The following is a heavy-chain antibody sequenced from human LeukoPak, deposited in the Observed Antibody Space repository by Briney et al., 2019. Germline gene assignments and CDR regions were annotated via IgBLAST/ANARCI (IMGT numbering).Heavy chain of an antibody. J-gene: IGHJ5*02. CDR2: IWYDGSNK. CDR3: AKTPSLWWFDP. D-gene: IGHD3-16*02. CDR1: GFTFSSYG. V-gene: IGHV3-33*06. Sequence: PGRSLRLSCAASGFTFSSYGMHWVRQTPGKGLEWVAVIWYDGSNKYYADSAKGRFTISRDNSNNTLYLQINSLRADDTAVYYCAKTPSLWWFDPWGQGTLVTVSS.